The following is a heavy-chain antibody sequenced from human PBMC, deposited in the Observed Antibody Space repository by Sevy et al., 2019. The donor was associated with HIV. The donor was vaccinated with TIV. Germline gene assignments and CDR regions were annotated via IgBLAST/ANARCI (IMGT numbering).Heavy chain of an antibody. CDR1: GFTFGDYA. J-gene: IGHJ4*02. CDR3: TSDAYREVVTVFDY. V-gene: IGHV3-49*03. D-gene: IGHD3-22*01. CDR2: IRSKAYGGTT. Sequence: GGSLRLSCTASGFTFGDYAMSWFRQAPGKGLEWVGCIRSKAYGGTTEYAASVKGRFTISRDDSKSIAYLQMNSLKTEDTAVYYCTSDAYREVVTVFDYWGQGTLVTVSS.